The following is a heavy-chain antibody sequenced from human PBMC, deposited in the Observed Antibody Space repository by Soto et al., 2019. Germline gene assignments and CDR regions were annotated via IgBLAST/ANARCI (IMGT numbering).Heavy chain of an antibody. CDR2: IIPIFGTA. Sequence: AASVKVSCKASGGTFSSYAISWVRQAPGQGLEWMGGIIPIFGTANYAQKFQGRVTITADESTSTAYMELSSLRSEDTAVYYCARDFVLLNMYNWFDPWGQGTLVTVSS. CDR3: ARDFVLLNMYNWFDP. CDR1: GGTFSSYA. J-gene: IGHJ5*02. D-gene: IGHD1-26*01. V-gene: IGHV1-69*13.